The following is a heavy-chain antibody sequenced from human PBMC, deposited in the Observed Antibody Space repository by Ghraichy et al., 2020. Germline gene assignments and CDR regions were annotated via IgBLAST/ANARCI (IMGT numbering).Heavy chain of an antibody. Sequence: SETLSLTCTVSGGSISSYYWSWIRQPPGKGLEWIGYIYTSGSTNYNPSLKSRVTISVDTSKNQFSLKLSSVTAADTAVYYCARHEPVPNYFDYWGQGTLVTVSS. V-gene: IGHV4-4*09. D-gene: IGHD1-14*01. J-gene: IGHJ4*02. CDR2: IYTSGST. CDR1: GGSISSYY. CDR3: ARHEPVPNYFDY.